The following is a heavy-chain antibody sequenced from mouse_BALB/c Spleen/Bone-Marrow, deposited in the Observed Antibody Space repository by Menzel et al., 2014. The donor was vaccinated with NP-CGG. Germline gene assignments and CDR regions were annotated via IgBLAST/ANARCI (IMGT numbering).Heavy chain of an antibody. D-gene: IGHD2-1*01. J-gene: IGHJ3*01. V-gene: IGHV1-67*01. Sequence: QVQLKESGPELVRPGVSVKISCKGSGYTFTDYAMHWVKQSHAKSLEWIGVISTYSANTNYNQKFKGKATMTVDKSSSTAYMELARLTSEDSAIYYCAGPIYYGNYEGFAYWVQGTLVTVSA. CDR2: ISTYSANT. CDR3: AGPIYYGNYEGFAY. CDR1: GYTFTDYA.